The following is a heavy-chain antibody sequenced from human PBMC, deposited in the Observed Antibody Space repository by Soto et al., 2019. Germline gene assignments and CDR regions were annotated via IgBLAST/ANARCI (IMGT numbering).Heavy chain of an antibody. CDR3: AKAGCSRGTCSLYYFDY. J-gene: IGHJ4*02. CDR2: ISGRGGNT. Sequence: PGGSLRLSCAASGFTSSNYAMSWVRQAPGKGLEWVSTISGRGGNTYYADSVKGRFTISRDNSRNTLYLQMDSLRVEDSAVYSCAKAGCSRGTCSLYYFDYWGQGALVTGS. CDR1: GFTSSNYA. V-gene: IGHV3-23*01. D-gene: IGHD2-15*01.